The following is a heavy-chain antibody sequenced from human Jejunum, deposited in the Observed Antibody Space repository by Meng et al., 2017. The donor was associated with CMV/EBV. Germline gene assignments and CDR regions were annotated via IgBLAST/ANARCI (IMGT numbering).Heavy chain of an antibody. Sequence: FTFTTYAMASVRQAPGKGLAWVSPISAGGGSPYYADSVKGRFTISRDNSKSTLYLQMNSLRAEDTAVYYCARRGTYDSSAHSHFDYWGQGTLVTVSS. V-gene: IGHV3-23*01. CDR1: FTFTTYA. J-gene: IGHJ4*02. CDR2: ISAGGGSP. CDR3: ARRGTYDSSAHSHFDY. D-gene: IGHD3-22*01.